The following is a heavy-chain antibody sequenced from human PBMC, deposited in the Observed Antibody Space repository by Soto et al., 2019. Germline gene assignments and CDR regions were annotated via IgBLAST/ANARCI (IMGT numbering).Heavy chain of an antibody. CDR1: GFSFSDHH. J-gene: IGHJ4*02. Sequence: EVQLVESGGGLAQPGGSLRLSCVGSGFSFSDHHMDWVRQAPGKGLEWVGRARNRAGSYTTEYAASVKGRFTISIDDSKNSLYVQMNSLKTEDTAVYYCSNSPVGKIGSGWGQGTLVTVSS. D-gene: IGHD6-13*01. CDR2: ARNRAGSYTT. CDR3: SNSPVGKIGSG. V-gene: IGHV3-72*01.